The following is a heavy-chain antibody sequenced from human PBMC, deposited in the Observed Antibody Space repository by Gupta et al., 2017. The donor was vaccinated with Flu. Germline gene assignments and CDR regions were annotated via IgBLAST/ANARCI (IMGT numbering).Heavy chain of an antibody. V-gene: IGHV4-31*03. CDR2: VHSSGNT. CDR3: ARRGTYYFDF. J-gene: IGHJ4*02. D-gene: IGHD1-7*01. CDR1: GGSINVFSFF. Sequence: QMQLQESGPRLVKPSQTLSLTCSVSGGSINVFSFFWAWIRQVPGKGLEWIGYVHSSGNTYYNPSLRSRLMMSIDTAKNEFSLEMTSLTAAGTAMYYCARRGTYYFDFWGQGALVTVSS.